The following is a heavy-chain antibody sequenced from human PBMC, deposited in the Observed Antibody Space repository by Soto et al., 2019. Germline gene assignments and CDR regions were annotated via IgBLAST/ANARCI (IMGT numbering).Heavy chain of an antibody. CDR1: GGTSISYY. J-gene: IGHJ6*03. D-gene: IGHD3-9*01. Sequence: PLETHPLTSTVSGGTSISYYWSWIRQPTGKGLEWIGYIYYSGSTNYTPSLKSRVTISVDTSKNQFSLKLSSVTAADTAVYYCARVSSYDILTGSLPDYYYMDVWGKGTTVTVSS. CDR3: ARVSSYDILTGSLPDYYYMDV. CDR2: IYYSGST. V-gene: IGHV4-59*01.